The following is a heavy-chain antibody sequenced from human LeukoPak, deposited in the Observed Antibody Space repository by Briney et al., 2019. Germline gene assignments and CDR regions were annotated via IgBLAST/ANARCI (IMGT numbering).Heavy chain of an antibody. CDR2: IYYSGST. Sequence: SETLSLTCTVSGGSISSGGYYWSWIRQHPGKGLEWIGYIYYSGSTYYNPSLKSRVTISVDTSKNQFSLKLSSVTAADTAVYYCARVPIPPHCSSTSCYSIDYWGQGTPVTVSS. J-gene: IGHJ4*02. CDR1: GGSISSGGYY. CDR3: ARVPIPPHCSSTSCYSIDY. D-gene: IGHD2-2*01. V-gene: IGHV4-31*03.